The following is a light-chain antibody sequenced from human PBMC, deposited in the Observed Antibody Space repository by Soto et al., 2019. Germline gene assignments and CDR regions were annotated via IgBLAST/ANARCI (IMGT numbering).Light chain of an antibody. J-gene: IGLJ3*02. Sequence: QSVLTQPPSVSGAPGQRVTIFCTGSSSNIGAGYDVPWYQQLPGTAPKLLIYGNSNRPSGVPDRFSGSKSGTSASLAITGLQAEDEADYYCQSYASSLSGWVFGGGTKLTVL. CDR2: GNS. CDR3: QSYASSLSGWV. V-gene: IGLV1-40*01. CDR1: SSNIGAGYD.